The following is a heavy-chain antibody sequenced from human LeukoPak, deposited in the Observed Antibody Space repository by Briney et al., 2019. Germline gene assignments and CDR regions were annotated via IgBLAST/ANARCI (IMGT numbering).Heavy chain of an antibody. Sequence: GGSLRLSCAASGFTFDDYAMHWVRQAPGKGLEWVSLISGDGGSTYYADSVKGRFTISRDNSKNSLYLQMNSLRTEDTALYYCAEPQYSYGIYYYYGMDVWGQGTTVTVSS. V-gene: IGHV3-43*02. CDR2: ISGDGGST. CDR3: AEPQYSYGIYYYYGMDV. D-gene: IGHD5-18*01. CDR1: GFTFDDYA. J-gene: IGHJ6*02.